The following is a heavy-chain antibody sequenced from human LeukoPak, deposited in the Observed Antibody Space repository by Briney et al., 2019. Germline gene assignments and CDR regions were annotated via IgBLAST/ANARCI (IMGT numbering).Heavy chain of an antibody. Sequence: GGSLRLSCAASGFTFSSYSMNWIRQAPGKGLEWVASIRQDGSEKHYVDSVEGRFTISRDNAKNSLHLQMNSLRAEDTAVYYCAKGSSRPPNAFGIWGQGTLVTVSS. CDR1: GFTFSSYS. D-gene: IGHD6-6*01. J-gene: IGHJ3*02. CDR3: AKGSSRPPNAFGI. V-gene: IGHV3-7*01. CDR2: IRQDGSEK.